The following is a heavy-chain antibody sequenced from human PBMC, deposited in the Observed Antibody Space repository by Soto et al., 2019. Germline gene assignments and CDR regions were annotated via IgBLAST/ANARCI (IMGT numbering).Heavy chain of an antibody. CDR1: VGSVSSGSYY. J-gene: IGHJ4*02. CDR3: ATVSLQLTTMDY. V-gene: IGHV4-61*01. CDR2: IYHSGST. Sequence: PSETLSLTCTVSVGSVSSGSYYWNWIRQPPGKGLEWIGSIYHSGSTDYNPSLKSRVTISVDTSKNQFSLKLGSVTAADTAVYYCATVSLQLTTMDYWGQGAPVTVSS. D-gene: IGHD4-4*01.